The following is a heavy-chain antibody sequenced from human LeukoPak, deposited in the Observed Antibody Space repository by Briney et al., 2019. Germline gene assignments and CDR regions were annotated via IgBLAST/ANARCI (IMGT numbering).Heavy chain of an antibody. J-gene: IGHJ2*01. V-gene: IGHV3-72*01. Sequence: PGGSLRLSCAASGLTFSDHYMDWVRQAPGKGLEWVGRSGTGANSYTTEYAASVEGRFTISRDDSKDSLYLQMNSLRAEDTAVYYCAKRTGDGCSSTSCYDPSWYFDPWGRGTLVTVSS. CDR2: SGTGANSYTT. D-gene: IGHD2-2*01. CDR1: GLTFSDHY. CDR3: AKRTGDGCSSTSCYDPSWYFDP.